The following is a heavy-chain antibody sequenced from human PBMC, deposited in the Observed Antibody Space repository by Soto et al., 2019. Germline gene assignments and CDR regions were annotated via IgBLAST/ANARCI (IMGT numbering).Heavy chain of an antibody. CDR1: GYTFTSYA. J-gene: IGHJ4*02. D-gene: IGHD3-3*01. CDR2: INAGNGNT. CDR3: AREYYYDFWSGFLDY. Sequence: VKVSCKASGYTFTSYAMHWVRQAPGQRLEWMGWINAGNGNTKYSQKFQGRVTITRDTSASTAYMELSSLRSEDTAVYYCAREYYYDFWSGFLDYWGQGTLVTVSS. V-gene: IGHV1-3*01.